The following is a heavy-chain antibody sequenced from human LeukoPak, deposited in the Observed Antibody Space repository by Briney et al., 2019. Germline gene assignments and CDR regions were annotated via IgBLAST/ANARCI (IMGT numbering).Heavy chain of an antibody. J-gene: IGHJ5*02. CDR3: ARDARPTPGGDYYDSWFDP. V-gene: IGHV1-46*01. CDR1: GYTFTSYY. CDR2: INPSGGST. Sequence: GASVEVSCTASGYTFTSYYMHWVRQAPGQGREWMGIINPSGGSTSYAQRCQGRVTKTRDMSTSTVYMELSSLRSEDTAVYYCARDARPTPGGDYYDSWFDPWGQGTLVTVSS. D-gene: IGHD3-22*01.